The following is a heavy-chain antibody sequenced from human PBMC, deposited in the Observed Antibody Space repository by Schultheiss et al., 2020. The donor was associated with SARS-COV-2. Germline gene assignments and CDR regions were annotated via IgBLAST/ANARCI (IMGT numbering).Heavy chain of an antibody. V-gene: IGHV3-66*02. CDR1: GFTVNSNY. CDR2: VYGDGSI. D-gene: IGHD2-2*01. Sequence: GGSLRLSCAASGFTVNSNYINWVRQAPGKGLEWVSLVYGDGSIRFADSVKGRFTLSRDDSKNTVHLQMNSLRPEDTATYYCARDTKYWGQGTLVTVS. CDR3: ARDTKY. J-gene: IGHJ1*01.